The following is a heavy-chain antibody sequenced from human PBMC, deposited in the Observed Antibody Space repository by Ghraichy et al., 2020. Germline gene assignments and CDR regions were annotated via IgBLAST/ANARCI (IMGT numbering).Heavy chain of an antibody. D-gene: IGHD6-13*01. V-gene: IGHV4-59*08. CDR3: ARQSRGAAAGQDY. J-gene: IGHJ4*02. CDR1: GGSITNYY. Sequence: SETLSLTCTVSGGSITNYYWSWIRQPPGKGLEWIGYIYYTGSTNYNPSLKSRVTISVDTSENRFSLSLGSVSAADAAVYYCARQSRGAAAGQDYWGQGTLVTVSS. CDR2: IYYTGST.